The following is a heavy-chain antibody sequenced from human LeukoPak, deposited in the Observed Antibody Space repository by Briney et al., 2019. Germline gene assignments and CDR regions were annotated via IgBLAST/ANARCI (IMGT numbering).Heavy chain of an antibody. CDR1: GYTFTGYY. D-gene: IGHD3-10*01. V-gene: IGHV1-2*02. CDR3: ARVRHGSGSYYNEVLTWFDP. Sequence: ASVKVSCKASGYTFTGYYMHWVRQAPGQGLEWMGWINPNSGGTNHAQKFQGRVTMTRDTSISTAYMELSRLRSDDTAVYYCARVRHGSGSYYNEVLTWFDPWGQGTLVTVSS. J-gene: IGHJ5*02. CDR2: INPNSGGT.